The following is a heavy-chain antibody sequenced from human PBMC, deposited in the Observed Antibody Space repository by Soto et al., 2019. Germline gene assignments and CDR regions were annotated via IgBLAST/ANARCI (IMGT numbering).Heavy chain of an antibody. V-gene: IGHV3-23*01. J-gene: IGHJ6*02. D-gene: IGHD3-10*01. CDR2: LSNSGGTT. CDR1: GFTFANYA. CDR3: ERFEGGASGTYGLDV. Sequence: VQLLESGGGLVQPGGSLGLSCAGSGFTFANYAMSWVRQAPGKGLEWVSVLSNSGGTTYYADSVKGRFTISRDNFKNTLYLQLDSLRAEDTAIYYCERFEGGASGTYGLDVWGQGTTVTVSS.